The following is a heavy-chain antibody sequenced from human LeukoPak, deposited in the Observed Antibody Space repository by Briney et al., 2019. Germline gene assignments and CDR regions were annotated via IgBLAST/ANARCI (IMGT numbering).Heavy chain of an antibody. J-gene: IGHJ6*02. V-gene: IGHV3-30-3*01. D-gene: IGHD3-10*01. CDR3: ARESYGSGYYYYYGMDV. Sequence: PGGSLRLSCAASGFTFSSYAMHWVRQAPGKGLEWVAVISYDGSNKYYADSVKGRFTISRDNSKNTLYLQMNSLRAEDTAVYYCARESYGSGYYYYYGMDVWGQGTTVTVSS. CDR1: GFTFSSYA. CDR2: ISYDGSNK.